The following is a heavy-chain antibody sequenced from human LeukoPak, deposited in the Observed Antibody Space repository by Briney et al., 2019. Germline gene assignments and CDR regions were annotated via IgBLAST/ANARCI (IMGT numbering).Heavy chain of an antibody. J-gene: IGHJ4*02. CDR1: EYTFTGYY. D-gene: IGHD1-26*01. V-gene: IGHV1-2*05. CDR2: INPNNGGT. Sequence: GASVKVSCKASEYTFTGYYMHWVRQAPGQGLEWMGRINPNNGGTNYAQKFQGRVTMTGDTSISTAYMELSSLRSDDTVVYYCTRESGSYHGNDFWGQGTLVTVSS. CDR3: TRESGSYHGNDF.